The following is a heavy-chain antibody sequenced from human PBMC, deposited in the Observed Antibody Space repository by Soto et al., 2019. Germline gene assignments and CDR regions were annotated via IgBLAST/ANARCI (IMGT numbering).Heavy chain of an antibody. CDR3: ARLVNGTQYYFDF. Sequence: SETLSLTCTVSGGSISRISHSWGWVRQSPGQGLEWIGNIFYNGITYYNPSLKSRVTISADTSKNHFSLKLRSVTVADTAVYSCARLVNGTQYYFDFWGQGSLVTGS. V-gene: IGHV4-39*02. CDR1: GGSISRISHS. J-gene: IGHJ4*02. CDR2: IFYNGIT. D-gene: IGHD1-1*01.